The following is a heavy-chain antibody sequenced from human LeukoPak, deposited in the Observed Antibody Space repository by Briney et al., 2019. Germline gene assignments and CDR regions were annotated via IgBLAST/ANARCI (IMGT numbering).Heavy chain of an antibody. Sequence: GGSLRLCCTASGFTFGDYAMSWVRQAPGKGLERVGFIRSKAYGGTTEYAASVKGRFTISRDDSKNIAYLQMNSLKTEDTAVYYCTRDLGITMVRELDYWGQGTLVNVSS. J-gene: IGHJ4*02. D-gene: IGHD3-10*01. CDR2: IRSKAYGGTT. CDR3: TRDLGITMVRELDY. V-gene: IGHV3-49*04. CDR1: GFTFGDYA.